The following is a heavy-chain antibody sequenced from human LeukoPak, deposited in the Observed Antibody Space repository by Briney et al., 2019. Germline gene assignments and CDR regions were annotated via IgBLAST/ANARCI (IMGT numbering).Heavy chain of an antibody. CDR1: GDSISSGSYY. Sequence: SETLSLTCSVSGDSISSGSYYWSWIRQPAGKGLEWIGRIYSSGSTNYNPSLKSRVTISVDTSKNQFSLKLSSVTAADTAVYYCASSCSWWGVYWGQGTLVTVSS. J-gene: IGHJ4*02. D-gene: IGHD6-13*01. V-gene: IGHV4-61*02. CDR2: IYSSGST. CDR3: ASSCSWWGVY.